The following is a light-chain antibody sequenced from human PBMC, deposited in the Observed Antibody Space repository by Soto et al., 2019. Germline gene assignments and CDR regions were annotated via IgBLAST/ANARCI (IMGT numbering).Light chain of an antibody. V-gene: IGLV2-14*01. Sequence: QSVLTQPASVSGSPGQSITISCTGTSSDVGGYNYVSWYQQHPGKAPKLMIYDVSNRPSGVSNHFSGSKSGQTASLTISGLQAEDEADYYCSSYTSSSTYVFGTGTKVTVL. CDR2: DVS. CDR3: SSYTSSSTYV. CDR1: SSDVGGYNY. J-gene: IGLJ1*01.